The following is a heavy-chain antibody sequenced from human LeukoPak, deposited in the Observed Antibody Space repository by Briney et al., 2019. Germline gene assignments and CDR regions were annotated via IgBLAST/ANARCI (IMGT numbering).Heavy chain of an antibody. CDR2: ISGSSKHR. Sequence: PGGSLRLSCAASGFTFTSYSMNWVRQAPGKGLEWVSSISGSSKHRYYADSVRGRFTIYRDNAENSLYLQMNSLRAEDTAVYYCTRDPLTQNDYWGQGTLVTVSS. CDR3: TRDPLTQNDY. D-gene: IGHD1-14*01. V-gene: IGHV3-21*01. J-gene: IGHJ4*02. CDR1: GFTFTSYS.